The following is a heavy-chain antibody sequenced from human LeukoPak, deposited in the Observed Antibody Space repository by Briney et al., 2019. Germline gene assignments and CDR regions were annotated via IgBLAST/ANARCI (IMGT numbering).Heavy chain of an antibody. Sequence: PGGSLRLSCAASGFTVSSDYMSWVRQAPGKGLEWVALIRNKRDGGTTEYAAPVQGRFTISRDDSKNTLYLQMNSLKIEDTAVYFCGTDLKYGGCTSPYCYAGIWFDPRGQGTLVTVSS. CDR1: GFTVSSDY. J-gene: IGHJ5*02. CDR3: GTDLKYGGCTSPYCYAGIWFDP. CDR2: IRNKRDGGTT. D-gene: IGHD2-2*01. V-gene: IGHV3-15*01.